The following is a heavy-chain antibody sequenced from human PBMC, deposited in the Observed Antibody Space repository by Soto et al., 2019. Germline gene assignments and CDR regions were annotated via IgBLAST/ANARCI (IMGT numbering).Heavy chain of an antibody. V-gene: IGHV1-8*01. CDR1: GNTFTSYD. CDR3: LVAAFDAFDI. D-gene: IGHD2-15*01. J-gene: IGHJ3*02. Sequence: GASAKVSCKACGNTFTSYDINWVRQATGQGLEWMGWMNTNSGNTGYAQKFQGRVTMTRNTSISTAYMELSSLRSEDTAVYYCLVAAFDAFDIWGQGTMVTVSS. CDR2: MNTNSGNT.